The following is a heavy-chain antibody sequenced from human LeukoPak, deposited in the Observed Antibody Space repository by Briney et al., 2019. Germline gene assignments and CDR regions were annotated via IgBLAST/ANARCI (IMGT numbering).Heavy chain of an antibody. CDR1: GGSISSSSYY. Sequence: TSETLSLTCTVSGGSISSSSYYWGWIRQPPGKGLEWIGSIYYSGSTYYNPSLKSRVTISVDTSKNQFSLKLSSVTAADTAVYYCARDIRAAQGRFYWGQGTLVTVSS. V-gene: IGHV4-39*07. J-gene: IGHJ4*02. CDR3: ARDIRAAQGRFY. CDR2: IYYSGST. D-gene: IGHD3-10*01.